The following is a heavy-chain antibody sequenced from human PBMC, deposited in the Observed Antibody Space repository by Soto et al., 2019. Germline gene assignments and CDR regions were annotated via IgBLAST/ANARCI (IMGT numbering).Heavy chain of an antibody. CDR1: GGAIRSYY. Sequence: SETLSLTCIVSGGAIRSYYWSWIRQSPEKGLEWIGYFYHSGNSNYNPSLKSRVTISVDTSKNQLSLSLRSVTAADTAVYFCARISSVDPYGYVNGGLDVWGQGTTVTV. CDR2: FYHSGNS. J-gene: IGHJ6*02. V-gene: IGHV4-59*01. CDR3: ARISSVDPYGYVNGGLDV. D-gene: IGHD5-18*01.